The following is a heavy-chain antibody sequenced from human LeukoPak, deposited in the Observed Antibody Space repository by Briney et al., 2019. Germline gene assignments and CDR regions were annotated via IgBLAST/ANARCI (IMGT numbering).Heavy chain of an antibody. Sequence: GGSLRLSCAASGFTFSSYYMNWVRQTPGKGLEWVSSINTNGASISYADSVKDRFIISRDDANNSLYLQMNSLRAEDTAVYHCARACSSASCYGSAGKLLLGYWGQGTLVTVSS. CDR1: GFTFSSYY. CDR3: ARACSSASCYGSAGKLLLGY. J-gene: IGHJ4*02. V-gene: IGHV3-21*01. D-gene: IGHD2-2*01. CDR2: INTNGASI.